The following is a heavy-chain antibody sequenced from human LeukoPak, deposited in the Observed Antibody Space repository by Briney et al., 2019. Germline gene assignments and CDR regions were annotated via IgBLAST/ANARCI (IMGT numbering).Heavy chain of an antibody. CDR2: IDWDDDK. V-gene: IGHV2-70*01. CDR3: ARSREMATVYYFDY. CDR1: GFSLSTSGMC. Sequence: SGPALVKPTQTLTLTCTFSGFSLSTSGMCVSWIRQPPAKALEWLALIDWDDDKYYSTSLKTRLTISKDTSKNQVVLTMTNMDPVDTATYYCARSREMATVYYFDYWGQGTLVTVSS. D-gene: IGHD5-24*01. J-gene: IGHJ4*02.